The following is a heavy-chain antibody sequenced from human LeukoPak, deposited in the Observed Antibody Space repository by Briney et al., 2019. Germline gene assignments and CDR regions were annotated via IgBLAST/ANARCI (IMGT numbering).Heavy chain of an antibody. CDR3: AKGSDFSGWYYSDY. D-gene: IGHD6-19*01. CDR1: GFTFSSYG. J-gene: IGHJ4*02. CDR2: ISYDGSNK. Sequence: PGRSLRLSCAASGFTFSSYGMHWVRQAPGKGLEWVAVISYDGSNKYYADSVKGRFTISRDNSKNTLYLQMNSLRAEDTAVYYCAKGSDFSGWYYSDYWGQGTLVTVSS. V-gene: IGHV3-30*18.